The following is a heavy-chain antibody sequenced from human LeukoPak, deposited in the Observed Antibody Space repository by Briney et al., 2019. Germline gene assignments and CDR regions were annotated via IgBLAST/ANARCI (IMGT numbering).Heavy chain of an antibody. D-gene: IGHD2-15*01. V-gene: IGHV3-7*01. CDR3: ASRSSVAASGPG. J-gene: IGHJ4*02. CDR1: GFTFSSYW. Sequence: GGSLRLSCAASGFTFSSYWMSWVRQAPGKGLEWVAHINQDGSEKYYVDSVKGRFTISRDNAKNSLYLQMSSLRAEDTALYYCASRSSVAASGPGWGQGTLVTVSS. CDR2: INQDGSEK.